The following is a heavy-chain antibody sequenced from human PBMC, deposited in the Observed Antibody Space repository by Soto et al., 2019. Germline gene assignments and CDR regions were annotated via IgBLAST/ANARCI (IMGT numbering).Heavy chain of an antibody. D-gene: IGHD3-3*01. CDR2: IDTSGTKI. V-gene: IGHV3-11*01. CDR1: GYTFSDYY. J-gene: IGHJ4*02. CDR3: ASHYDMWSGYLSPVDY. Sequence: QVQLVESGGDLVKPGGSLRLSCAASGYTFSDYYMSWIRQAPGKGLEWISYIDTSGTKIYYADSVKGRFTITRDNAKNSLYLEMNSPRDEETAVYYCASHYDMWSGYLSPVDYRGQGTLVTVSS.